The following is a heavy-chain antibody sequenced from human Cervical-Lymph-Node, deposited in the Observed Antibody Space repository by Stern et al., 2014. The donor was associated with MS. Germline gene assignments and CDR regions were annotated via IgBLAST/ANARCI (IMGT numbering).Heavy chain of an antibody. CDR1: GGSLSAYY. CDR2: INHGGTT. J-gene: IGHJ1*01. V-gene: IGHV4-34*01. Sequence: QVQLQQWGAGLLKPSETLSLTCAVYGGSLSAYYWSWIRQPPGKGLEWIGEINHGGTTNSNPSLKSRVTISVDTSKNQFSLKLSSVTAADTAVYYCARGRVTIFGGSLPPEYWGQGTLVTVSS. D-gene: IGHD3-3*01. CDR3: ARGRVTIFGGSLPPEY.